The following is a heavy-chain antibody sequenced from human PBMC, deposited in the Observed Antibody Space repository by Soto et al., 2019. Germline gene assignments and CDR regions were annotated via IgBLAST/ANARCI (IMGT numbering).Heavy chain of an antibody. V-gene: IGHV1-3*01. D-gene: IGHD2-2*02. CDR3: ARPYCSSTSCYKASYYYGMDV. Sequence: ASVKVSCKASGYTFTSYAMHWVRQAPGQRLEWMGWINAGNGNTKYSQKFQGRVTMTRDTSISTAYMELSRLRSDDTAVYYCARPYCSSTSCYKASYYYGMDVWGQGTTVTVSS. J-gene: IGHJ6*02. CDR1: GYTFTSYA. CDR2: INAGNGNT.